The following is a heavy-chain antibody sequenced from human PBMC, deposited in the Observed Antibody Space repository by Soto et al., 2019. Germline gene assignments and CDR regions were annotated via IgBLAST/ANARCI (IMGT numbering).Heavy chain of an antibody. V-gene: IGHV4-30-4*01. CDR3: ARETLGYCSGGSCYAQNRHDY. Sequence: QVQLQESGPGLVKPSQTLSLTCTVSGGSISSGDYYWSWIRQPPGKGLEWIGYIYYSGSTYYNPSLESGVTISVDTSKNQFSMKLGSVTAADTAVYYCARETLGYCSGGSCYAQNRHDYWGQGTLVTVSS. J-gene: IGHJ4*02. D-gene: IGHD2-15*01. CDR2: IYYSGST. CDR1: GGSISSGDYY.